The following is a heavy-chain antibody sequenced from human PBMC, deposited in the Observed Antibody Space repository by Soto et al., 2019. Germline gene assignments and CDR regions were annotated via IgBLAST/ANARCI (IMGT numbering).Heavy chain of an antibody. CDR2: IYYSGST. V-gene: IGHV4-31*03. D-gene: IGHD2-2*01. Sequence: PSETLSLTCTVSGGSISSGGYYWSWIRQHPGKGLEWIGYIYYSGSTYYNPSLKSRVTISVDTSKNQFSLKLSSVTAADTAVYYCARADIVVVPAAVDYWGQGTLVTVSS. CDR1: GGSISSGGYY. CDR3: ARADIVVVPAAVDY. J-gene: IGHJ4*02.